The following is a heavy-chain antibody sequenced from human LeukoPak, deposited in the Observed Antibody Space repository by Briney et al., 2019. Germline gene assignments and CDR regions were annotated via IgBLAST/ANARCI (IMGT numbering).Heavy chain of an antibody. D-gene: IGHD3-22*01. J-gene: IGHJ4*02. CDR1: SYTFYY. V-gene: IGHV1-2*02. Sequence: ASVKVSCKASSYTFYYMHWVRQAPGQGLEWMGWISPNSGGTNYAQKFQGRVTLTRDTSISTVYVELSSLRSDDTAVYYCASHPPNSGYRHWGQGTLVTVSS. CDR3: ASHPPNSGYRH. CDR2: ISPNSGGT.